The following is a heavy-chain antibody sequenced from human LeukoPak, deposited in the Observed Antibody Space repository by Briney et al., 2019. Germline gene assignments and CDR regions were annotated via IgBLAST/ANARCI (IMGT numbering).Heavy chain of an antibody. J-gene: IGHJ4*02. CDR2: IKQDESEK. CDR1: GFTFSSYW. Sequence: PGGSLRLSCAASGFTFSSYWMSWVRQAPGKGLEWVANIKQDESEKYYVDSVRGRFTISRDNAKNSLYLQMNSLRAEDTAVYYCARETLKYSGSYRQPYFDYWGQGTLVTVSS. V-gene: IGHV3-7*01. D-gene: IGHD1-26*01. CDR3: ARETLKYSGSYRQPYFDY.